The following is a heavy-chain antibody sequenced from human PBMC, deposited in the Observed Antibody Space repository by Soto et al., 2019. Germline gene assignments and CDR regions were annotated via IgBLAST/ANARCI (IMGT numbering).Heavy chain of an antibody. Sequence: QITLKESGPTLVKPTQTLTLTCTFSGFSLSTTGVGVGWIRQPPGQALEWLALIYWDDDKRYSPSLKSRRTITKDTSKTPVVLTMTNMDPVDTATYYCERVLGSGLFDFWVQGTLVTVTS. CDR1: GFSLSTTGVG. V-gene: IGHV2-5*02. CDR3: ERVLGSGLFDF. CDR2: IYWDDDK. D-gene: IGHD3-10*01. J-gene: IGHJ4*02.